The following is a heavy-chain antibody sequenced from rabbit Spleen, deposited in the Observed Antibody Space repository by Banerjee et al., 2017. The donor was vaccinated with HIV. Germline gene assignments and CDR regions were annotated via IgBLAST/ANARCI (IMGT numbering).Heavy chain of an antibody. CDR3: ARDAAGREDFNL. CDR2: IEPIFGNT. D-gene: IGHD4-2*01. Sequence: QEQLVESGGGLVQPGGSLKLSCKASGFDFSSYGVSWVRQAPGKGLEWIGYIEPIFGNTYYANWVNGRFTISSHNAQNTLYLQLHSLTAADTATYFCARDAAGREDFNLWGQGTLVTVS. CDR1: GFDFSSYG. V-gene: IGHV1S47*01. J-gene: IGHJ4*01.